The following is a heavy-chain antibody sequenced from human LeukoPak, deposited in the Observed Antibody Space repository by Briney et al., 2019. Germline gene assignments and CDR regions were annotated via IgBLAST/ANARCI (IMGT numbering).Heavy chain of an antibody. V-gene: IGHV1-18*01. CDR1: GYTFTSYG. D-gene: IGHD2-2*01. J-gene: IGHJ4*02. CDR3: ARAEQYQLLLH. CDR2: ISAYNGNT. Sequence: ASVKVSCKASGYTFTSYGITWVRQAPGQGLEWMGWISAYNGNTNYAQKLQGRVTMTTDTSTSTAYLDLRSLRSDDTAVYYCARAEQYQLLLHWGPGTLVTVSS.